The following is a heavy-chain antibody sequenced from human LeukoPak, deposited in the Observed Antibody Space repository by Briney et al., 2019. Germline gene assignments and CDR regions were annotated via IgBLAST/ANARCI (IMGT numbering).Heavy chain of an antibody. V-gene: IGHV4-39*07. CDR3: ARDLGGQNYYYYYYMDV. J-gene: IGHJ6*03. CDR1: GGSISNTNYY. CDR2: LYYNENT. Sequence: SETLSLTCTVSGGSISNTNYYWDWIRQPPGKGLEWIGSLYYNENTYYNPSLKSRVTISVDTSKNQFSLKLSSVTAADTAVYYCARDLGGQNYYYYYYMDVWGKGTAVTVSS.